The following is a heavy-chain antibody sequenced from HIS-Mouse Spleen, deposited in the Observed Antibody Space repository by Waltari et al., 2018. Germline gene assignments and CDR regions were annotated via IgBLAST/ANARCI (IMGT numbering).Heavy chain of an antibody. CDR3: ARSPYYDFWSGYSDNWFDP. V-gene: IGHV4-31*03. CDR2: IYYSGST. Sequence: QVQLQESGPGLVKPSQTLSLTSTVSGGSTSSGGSYWRWIRLPPGKGLGWIGYIYYSGSTYYNPSLKSRVTISVDTSKNQFSLKLSSVTAADTAVYYCARSPYYDFWSGYSDNWFDPWGQGTLVTVSS. CDR1: GGSTSSGGSY. D-gene: IGHD3-3*01. J-gene: IGHJ5*02.